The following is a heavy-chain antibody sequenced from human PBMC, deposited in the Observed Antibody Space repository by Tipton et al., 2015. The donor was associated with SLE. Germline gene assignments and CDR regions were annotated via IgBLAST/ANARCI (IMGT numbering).Heavy chain of an antibody. J-gene: IGHJ3*02. CDR1: GGSFSGYY. V-gene: IGHV4-34*01. Sequence: TLSLTCAVYGGSFSGYYWSWIRQPPGKGLEWIGEINHSGSTNYNPSLKSRVTISVDTSKNQFSLKLSSVTAADTAVYYCARQDGRVFYDSDEGAFDIWGQGTMITVSS. D-gene: IGHD3-22*01. CDR3: ARQDGRVFYDSDEGAFDI. CDR2: INHSGST.